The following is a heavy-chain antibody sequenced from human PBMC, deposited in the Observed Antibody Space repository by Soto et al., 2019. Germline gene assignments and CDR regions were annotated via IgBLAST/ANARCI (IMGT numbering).Heavy chain of an antibody. Sequence: QVQLQQWGAGLLKPSETLSLTCAVYGGSFSGYYWTWIRQPPGPGLEWIGEISHSGSTNYNPSLKSRVTISVDTSPNQSSLKLTSVTAADTAVYSCARHKITALFDYWGQGTLVTVSS. V-gene: IGHV4-34*01. D-gene: IGHD3-10*01. CDR2: ISHSGST. CDR3: ARHKITALFDY. J-gene: IGHJ4*02. CDR1: GGSFSGYY.